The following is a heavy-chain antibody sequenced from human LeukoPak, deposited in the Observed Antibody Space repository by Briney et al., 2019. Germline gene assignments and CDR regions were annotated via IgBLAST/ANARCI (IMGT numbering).Heavy chain of an antibody. CDR1: GFTFRSHW. V-gene: IGHV3-74*01. Sequence: GGSLRLSCAASGFTFRSHWMHWVRQAPGKGLIWVSRIDGDESATYYGDSVKGRFTISRDNAKNTLYLQMNSLRVEDTAVYYCTRGTDSWGQGTLVTVSS. D-gene: IGHD3-22*01. CDR2: IDGDESAT. J-gene: IGHJ4*02. CDR3: TRGTDS.